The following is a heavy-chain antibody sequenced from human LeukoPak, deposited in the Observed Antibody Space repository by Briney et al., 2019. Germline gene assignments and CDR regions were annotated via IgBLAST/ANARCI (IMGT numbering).Heavy chain of an antibody. J-gene: IGHJ6*02. D-gene: IGHD3-16*02. Sequence: PGGSLRLSCAASRFTFSSYWMSWVRQAPGKGLEWVANIKQDGSEKYYVDSVKGRFTISRDSAKNSLYLQMNSLRAEDTAVYYCARDLDYVWGSYRYTGHYGMDVWGQGTTVTVSS. CDR3: ARDLDYVWGSYRYTGHYGMDV. CDR1: RFTFSSYW. CDR2: IKQDGSEK. V-gene: IGHV3-7*01.